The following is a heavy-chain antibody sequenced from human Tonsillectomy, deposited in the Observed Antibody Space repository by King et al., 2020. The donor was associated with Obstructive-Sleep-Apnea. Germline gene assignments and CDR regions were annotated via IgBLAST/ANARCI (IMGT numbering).Heavy chain of an antibody. D-gene: IGHD3-9*01. CDR1: TASIGSSY. Sequence: QLQESGPGLVKPSETLSLTCTVSTASIGSSYWSWIRQPPGRGLEWIGHVYSSGGTIYNPSLQSRGTTSKDTFKNQVSLMLTSVTAADTALYYCAIYDVLTGSLAYWGQGTLVTVSS. CDR3: AIYDVLTGSLAY. V-gene: IGHV4-59*01. J-gene: IGHJ4*02. CDR2: VYSSGGT.